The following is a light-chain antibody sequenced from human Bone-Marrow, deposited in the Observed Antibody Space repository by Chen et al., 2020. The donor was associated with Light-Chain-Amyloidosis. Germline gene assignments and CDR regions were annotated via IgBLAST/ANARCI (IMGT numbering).Light chain of an antibody. V-gene: IGKV1-39*01. CDR1: QFISNY. CDR2: TAS. CDR3: QQSYRTRPIT. Sequence: DIQMTQSPSSLSASVGDRVIITCRASQFISNYLHWYQQKPGKAPKLLIYTASSLQSGVPSRFSGSGSGTDFTLTISSLQPEDFATYYCQQSYRTRPITFGQGTRLEIK. J-gene: IGKJ5*01.